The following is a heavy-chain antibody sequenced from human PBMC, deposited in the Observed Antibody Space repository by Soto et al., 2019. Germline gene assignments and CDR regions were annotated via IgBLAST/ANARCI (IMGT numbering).Heavy chain of an antibody. Sequence: QVQLVESGGGVVQPGTSLRLSCAASGFTFSSYGLYWVRQAPGKGLQWVAVISHNGVNKQYADSVKGRFTISRDNSKNTLYLQMSSLRPDDTAVYYCAKTGAMAAMGYHFDCWGQGTLVTVSS. CDR3: AKTGAMAAMGYHFDC. D-gene: IGHD6-19*01. V-gene: IGHV3-30*18. CDR1: GFTFSSYG. J-gene: IGHJ4*02. CDR2: ISHNGVNK.